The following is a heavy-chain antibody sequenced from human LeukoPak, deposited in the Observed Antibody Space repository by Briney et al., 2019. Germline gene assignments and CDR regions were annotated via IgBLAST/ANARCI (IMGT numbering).Heavy chain of an antibody. J-gene: IGHJ4*02. CDR3: ARLWTTVTTDSPRY. Sequence: GGSLRLSCAASGFTFSSYSMNWVRQAPGKGLEWVSSISSSSSYIYYADSVKGRFTISRDNAKNSLYLQMNSLRAEDTAVYYCARLWTTVTTDSPRYWGQGTLVTISS. D-gene: IGHD4-17*01. CDR1: GFTFSSYS. V-gene: IGHV3-21*01. CDR2: ISSSSSYI.